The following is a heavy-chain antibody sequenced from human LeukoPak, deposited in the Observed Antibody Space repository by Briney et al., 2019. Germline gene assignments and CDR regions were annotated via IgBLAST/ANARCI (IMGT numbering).Heavy chain of an antibody. V-gene: IGHV1-2*04. J-gene: IGHJ6*02. D-gene: IGHD3-9*01. Sequence: ASVKVSCKASGYTFTGYYMHWVRQAPGQGLEWMGWINPNSGGTNYAQKFQGWVTMTRDTSISTAYMELSRLRSDDTAVHYCARGLRYFDWLLPPLSENYYYGMDVWGQGTTVTVSS. CDR3: ARGLRYFDWLLPPLSENYYYGMDV. CDR1: GYTFTGYY. CDR2: INPNSGGT.